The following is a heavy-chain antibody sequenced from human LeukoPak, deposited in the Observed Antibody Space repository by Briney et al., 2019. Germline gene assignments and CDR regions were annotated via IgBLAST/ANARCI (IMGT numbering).Heavy chain of an antibody. CDR2: INPSGGST. J-gene: IGHJ3*02. D-gene: IGHD1-26*01. CDR1: GYTFTSYY. V-gene: IGHV1-46*01. CDR3: ARVARSGSSLGAFDI. Sequence: ASVKVSCKASGYTFTSYYMHWVRQAPGQGLEWMGIINPSGGSTSYAQKFQGRVTMTRDMSTSTVYMELSSLRSEDTAVYYCARVARSGSSLGAFDIWGQGTMVTVSS.